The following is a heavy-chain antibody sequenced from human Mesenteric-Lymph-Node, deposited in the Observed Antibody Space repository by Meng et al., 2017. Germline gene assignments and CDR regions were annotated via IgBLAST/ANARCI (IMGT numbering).Heavy chain of an antibody. CDR1: GVAISSNIR. D-gene: IGHD3-16*02. V-gene: IGHV4-4*02. J-gene: IGHJ4*02. Sequence: VQLQGSGPGLVKPSGSLSLSCGVAGVAISSNIRWTWVRQPPGKGLEWIGNNYYSGSTNYNPSLASRVTISVDSSKNQFSLKLSSVTAADTAVYYCARHQNGGTYPLDYWGQGTLVTVSS. CDR3: ARHQNGGTYPLDY. CDR2: NYYSGST.